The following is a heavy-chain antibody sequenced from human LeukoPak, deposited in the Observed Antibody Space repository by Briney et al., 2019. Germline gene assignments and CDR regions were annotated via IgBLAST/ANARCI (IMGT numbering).Heavy chain of an antibody. Sequence: GASVKVSCKASGYTFTSYGISWVRQAPGQGLEWMGWINFYNGNIDYAQKLQARVTMTTDTSTSTAYMELRSLRSDDTAVYHCARVGDILTGYPYYFDYWGQGTLVTVSS. V-gene: IGHV1-18*01. CDR3: ARVGDILTGYPYYFDY. D-gene: IGHD3-9*01. J-gene: IGHJ4*02. CDR1: GYTFTSYG. CDR2: INFYNGNI.